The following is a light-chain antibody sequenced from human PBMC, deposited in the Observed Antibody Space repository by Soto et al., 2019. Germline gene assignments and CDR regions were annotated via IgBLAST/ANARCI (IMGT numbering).Light chain of an antibody. V-gene: IGLV1-40*01. Sequence: QSVLTQPPSVSGAPGQRVTISCTGSSSNIGAGYDVHWYQQLPGTAPKLLIYGNSNRPSGVPDRFSGSKSGTSASLAITGLQAEDEADYYCQSYDSSLDVVFGGGTQLIVL. J-gene: IGLJ2*01. CDR1: SSNIGAGYD. CDR3: QSYDSSLDVV. CDR2: GNS.